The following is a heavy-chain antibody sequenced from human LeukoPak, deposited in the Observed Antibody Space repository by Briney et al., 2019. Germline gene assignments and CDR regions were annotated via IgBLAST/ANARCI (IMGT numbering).Heavy chain of an antibody. Sequence: PSETLSLTCTVSGASISSNNYYWGWVRQPPGKGLEWIGNIYSSGNTYYNASLKSRVTISVDTSKNQFSLKLSSVTGADTAVYYCAGGQGGVVVPAAWGQGTLVTVSS. J-gene: IGHJ4*02. CDR1: GASISSNNYY. CDR3: AGGQGGVVVPAA. V-gene: IGHV4-39*07. CDR2: IYSSGNT. D-gene: IGHD2-2*01.